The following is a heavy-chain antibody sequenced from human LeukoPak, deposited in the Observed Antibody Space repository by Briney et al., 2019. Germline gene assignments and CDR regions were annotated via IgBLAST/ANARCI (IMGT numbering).Heavy chain of an antibody. CDR3: ARDPVRGYYYYGMDV. CDR1: GFTFSSYW. J-gene: IGHJ6*02. V-gene: IGHV3-74*01. CDR2: INSDGSST. Sequence: PGGSLRLSCAASGFTFSSYWMHWVRQAPGKGLVWVSRINSDGSSTSYADSVKGRFTISRDNAKNTLYLQMNSLRAEDTAVYYCARDPVRGYYYYGMDVWGQGTTVTVSS. D-gene: IGHD3-10*01.